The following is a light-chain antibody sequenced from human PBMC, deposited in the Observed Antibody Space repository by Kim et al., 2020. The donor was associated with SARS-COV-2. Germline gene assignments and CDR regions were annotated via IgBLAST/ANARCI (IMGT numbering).Light chain of an antibody. CDR3: QSYDNSLSPSEV. Sequence: TISCIGTSSNLGSGYDVHWYRHLPGAAPELLIYRNTKRPSGVPDRFSGSKSGTSASLAIIELQADDEADYYCQSYDNSLSPSEVFGGGTQLTVL. V-gene: IGLV1-40*01. CDR2: RNT. CDR1: SSNLGSGYD. J-gene: IGLJ2*01.